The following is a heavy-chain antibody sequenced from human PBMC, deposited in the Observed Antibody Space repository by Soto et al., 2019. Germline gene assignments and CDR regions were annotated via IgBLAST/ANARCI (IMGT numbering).Heavy chain of an antibody. D-gene: IGHD3-16*01. J-gene: IGHJ4*02. Sequence: EVQLVESGGGLVQPGGSLRLSCAVSGFTFSRYWMHWFRQDPGNGLVWVSSINTDGTNTQYADYVRGRFTVSRDNAKNTVYLQMISLRSEDTAVYYCVKDLLWGQSDYWGQGTLVVVSS. CDR1: GFTFSRYW. V-gene: IGHV3-74*03. CDR3: VKDLLWGQSDY. CDR2: INTDGTNT.